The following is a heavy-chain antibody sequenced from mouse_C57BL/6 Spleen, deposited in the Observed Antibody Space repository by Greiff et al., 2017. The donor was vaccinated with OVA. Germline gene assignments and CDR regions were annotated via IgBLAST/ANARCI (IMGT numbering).Heavy chain of an antibody. D-gene: IGHD1-1*01. V-gene: IGHV7-3*01. CDR2: IRNKANGYTT. Sequence: EVNLVESGGGLVQPGGSLSLSCAASGFTFTDYYMSWVRQPPGKALEWLGFIRNKANGYTTEYSASVKGRFTISRDNSQSILYLQMNALRAEDSATYYCARYYGSSLFAYWGQGTLVTVSA. CDR3: ARYYGSSLFAY. CDR1: GFTFTDYY. J-gene: IGHJ3*01.